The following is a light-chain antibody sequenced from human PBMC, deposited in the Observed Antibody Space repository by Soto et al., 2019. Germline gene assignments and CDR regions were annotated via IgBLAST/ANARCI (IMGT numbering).Light chain of an antibody. CDR1: SSDVGAYNY. Sequence: QSALTQPPSASGSPGQSVTISCTGTSSDVGAYNYVSWYQQHPGKAPKLMIYEVIKRPSGVPDRFSGSKSGNMASLTVSGLQAEDEADYYCCSYAGGNSLVFGGGTKLTVL. J-gene: IGLJ2*01. CDR3: CSYAGGNSLV. V-gene: IGLV2-8*01. CDR2: EVI.